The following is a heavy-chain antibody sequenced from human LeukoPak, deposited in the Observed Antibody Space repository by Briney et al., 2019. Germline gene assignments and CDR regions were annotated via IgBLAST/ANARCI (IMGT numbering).Heavy chain of an antibody. CDR2: ISYDGSNK. CDR3: AGPIFGVVMNPFDY. CDR1: GFTFSSYA. V-gene: IGHV3-30-3*01. J-gene: IGHJ4*02. Sequence: GGSLRLSCGASGFTFSSYAMHWVRQAPGKGLEWVAVISYDGSNKYYADSVKGRFTISRDNSKNTLYLQMNSLRAEDTAVYYCAGPIFGVVMNPFDYWGQGTLVTVSS. D-gene: IGHD3-3*01.